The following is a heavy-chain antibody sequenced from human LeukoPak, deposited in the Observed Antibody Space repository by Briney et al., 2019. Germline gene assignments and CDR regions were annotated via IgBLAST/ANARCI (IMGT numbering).Heavy chain of an antibody. Sequence: PGGSLRLSCAGSGFSFNYYDMNWVRQAPGKGLEWVSSISPKSDFIYYSDSVWGRFTISRDNAENSLYLQMNSLRAEDTAVYYCARADCSSSTCYLRRSWFDPWGQGTLVTVSS. CDR3: ARADCSSSTCYLRRSWFDP. D-gene: IGHD2-2*01. V-gene: IGHV3-21*01. J-gene: IGHJ5*02. CDR2: ISPKSDFI. CDR1: GFSFNYYD.